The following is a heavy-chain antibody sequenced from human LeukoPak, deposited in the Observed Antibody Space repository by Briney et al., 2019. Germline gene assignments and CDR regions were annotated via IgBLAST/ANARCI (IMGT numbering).Heavy chain of an antibody. D-gene: IGHD5-18*01. V-gene: IGHV3-30*09. CDR2: ISYDGSNK. CDR3: ARDFHSYLDY. J-gene: IGHJ4*02. CDR1: GFTFSSYA. Sequence: GGSLRLSCAASGFTFSSYAMHWVRQAPGKGLEWVAVISYDGSNKYYADSVKGRSAISRDNSKNTLYLQMNSLRAEDTAVYYCARDFHSYLDYWGQGTLVTVSS.